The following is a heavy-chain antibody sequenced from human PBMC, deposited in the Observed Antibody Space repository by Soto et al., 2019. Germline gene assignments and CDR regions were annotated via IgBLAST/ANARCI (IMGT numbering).Heavy chain of an antibody. V-gene: IGHV1-46*03. Sequence: ASVKVSCKASGYTFTSYYMHWVRQAPGQGLEWMGIINPGGGSTSYAQKFQGRVTMTRDTSTSTVYMELSSLRSEDTAVYYCARAPTEDIEGRYYYYMDVWGKGTTVTVSS. CDR3: ARAPTEDIEGRYYYYMDV. CDR2: INPGGGST. D-gene: IGHD2-15*01. J-gene: IGHJ6*03. CDR1: GYTFTSYY.